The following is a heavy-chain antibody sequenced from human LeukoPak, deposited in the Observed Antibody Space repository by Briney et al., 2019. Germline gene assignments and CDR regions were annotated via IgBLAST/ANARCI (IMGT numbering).Heavy chain of an antibody. V-gene: IGHV1-8*01. CDR3: ARVFHAFDI. J-gene: IGHJ3*02. CDR1: GYTFTSYD. Sequence: GASVKVSCKASGYTFTSYDINWVRQATGQGLEWMGWMNPNSGNTGYAQKFQGRVTMTRDTSISTAYMELSRLRSDDTAVYYCARVFHAFDIWGQGTMVTVSS. CDR2: MNPNSGNT.